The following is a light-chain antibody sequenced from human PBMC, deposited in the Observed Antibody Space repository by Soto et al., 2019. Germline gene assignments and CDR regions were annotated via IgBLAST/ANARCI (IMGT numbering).Light chain of an antibody. CDR3: QQYNSYSPTT. Sequence: DIQMTQSPSTLSASVGDRVTITCRASQSISSWLAWYQQKPGKAPKLLIYGASSLESGVPSRFSGSGSGTEFTLTISSLQPDDFATYYCQQYNSYSPTTFGQGTKVDIK. CDR2: GAS. J-gene: IGKJ1*01. V-gene: IGKV1-5*01. CDR1: QSISSW.